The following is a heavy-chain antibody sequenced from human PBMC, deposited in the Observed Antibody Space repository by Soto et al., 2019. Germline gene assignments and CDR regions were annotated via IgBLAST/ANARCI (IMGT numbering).Heavy chain of an antibody. V-gene: IGHV3-33*01. Sequence: GSLRLSCAASGFTFSSYGMHWVRQAPGKGLEWVAVIWYDGSNKYYADSVKGRFTISRDNSKNTLYLQINSLRAEDTAVYYCARDRGTLTHGMDVWGQGTTVTVSS. J-gene: IGHJ6*02. CDR1: GFTFSSYG. CDR2: IWYDGSNK. CDR3: ARDRGTLTHGMDV. D-gene: IGHD1-1*01.